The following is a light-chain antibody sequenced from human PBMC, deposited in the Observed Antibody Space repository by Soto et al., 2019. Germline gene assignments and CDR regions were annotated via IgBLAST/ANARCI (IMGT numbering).Light chain of an antibody. V-gene: IGKV3-20*01. CDR2: AAS. Sequence: EIVLTHSPGSLSCSPGERAALSFRASQSVSSRFLAWYQQRPGQATRLLIYAASTRATGVPDRFRGSGSGTDFTLTITRLEPEDFAVYFCQQYDSSPRTFGQGTKVDIK. J-gene: IGKJ1*01. CDR3: QQYDSSPRT. CDR1: QSVSSRF.